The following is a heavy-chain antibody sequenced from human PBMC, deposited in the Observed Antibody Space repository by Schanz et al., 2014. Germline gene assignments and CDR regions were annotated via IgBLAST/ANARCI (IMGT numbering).Heavy chain of an antibody. CDR2: IWYDGSNK. Sequence: QVQLVESGGGVVQPGRSLRLSCAASGFTFSKYGMHWVRQAPGKGLEWVAVIWYDGSNKDYADSVKGRFTISRENSKNTLHLQMNSLRAEDTAVYHCAKDLPAVAVAPLMTGLYDSWGQGTLVTVSS. J-gene: IGHJ4*02. D-gene: IGHD6-19*01. CDR1: GFTFSKYG. V-gene: IGHV3-33*06. CDR3: AKDLPAVAVAPLMTGLYDS.